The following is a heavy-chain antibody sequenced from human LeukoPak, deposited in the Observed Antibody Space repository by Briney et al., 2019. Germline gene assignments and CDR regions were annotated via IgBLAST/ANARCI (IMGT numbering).Heavy chain of an antibody. V-gene: IGHV3-30*02. D-gene: IGHD2-2*02. CDR3: AAIHPFDY. CDR2: IRYDGSNK. J-gene: IGHJ4*02. Sequence: GGSLRLSCAASGFTFSSYGMHWVRQAPGKGLEWVAFIRYDGSNKYYAHSVKVRFTISRDNSQNTLYLQMNSLRAEDTAVYYCAAIHPFDYWGQGTLVTVSS. CDR1: GFTFSSYG.